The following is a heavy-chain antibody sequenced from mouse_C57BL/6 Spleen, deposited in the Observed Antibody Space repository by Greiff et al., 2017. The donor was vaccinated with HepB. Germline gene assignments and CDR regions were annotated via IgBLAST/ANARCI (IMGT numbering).Heavy chain of an antibody. J-gene: IGHJ1*03. CDR3: ARANLMNYYGSSWYFDV. V-gene: IGHV5-17*01. CDR2: ISSGSSTI. D-gene: IGHD1-1*01. Sequence: EVKLVESGGGLVKPGGSLKLSCAASGFTFSDYGMHWVRQAPEKGLEWVAYISSGSSTIYYADTVKGRFTISRDNAKNTLFLQMTSLRSEDTAMYYWARANLMNYYGSSWYFDVWGTGTTVTVAS. CDR1: GFTFSDYG.